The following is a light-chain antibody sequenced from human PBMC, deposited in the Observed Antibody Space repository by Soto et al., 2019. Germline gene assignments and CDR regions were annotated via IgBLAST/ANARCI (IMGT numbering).Light chain of an antibody. CDR3: QQFGSSPIT. Sequence: ETVITQSPSALSVSPGERATLSCRASQSVSSNLAWYQQKPGQAPRLLIYDTSTRATGIPARFSGSGSQRDFTLTISRLEPEDSAIYYCQQFGSSPITFGQGTRLEIK. J-gene: IGKJ5*01. CDR1: QSVSSN. V-gene: IGKV3-15*01. CDR2: DTS.